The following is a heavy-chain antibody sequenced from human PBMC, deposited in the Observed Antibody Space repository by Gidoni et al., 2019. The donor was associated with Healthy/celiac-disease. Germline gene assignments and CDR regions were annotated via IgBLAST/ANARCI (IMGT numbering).Heavy chain of an antibody. Sequence: QVQLVQSGAEVKKPGASVKVSCKAAGYTFTSYDLNWVRQATGQGLEWMGWMNPNSGNTGYAQKFQGRVTMTRNTSISTAYMELSRLRSEDTAVYYCAGGYCSSTSCYYGMDVWGQGTTVTVSS. CDR1: GYTFTSYD. CDR3: AGGYCSSTSCYYGMDV. CDR2: MNPNSGNT. V-gene: IGHV1-8*01. J-gene: IGHJ6*02. D-gene: IGHD2-2*01.